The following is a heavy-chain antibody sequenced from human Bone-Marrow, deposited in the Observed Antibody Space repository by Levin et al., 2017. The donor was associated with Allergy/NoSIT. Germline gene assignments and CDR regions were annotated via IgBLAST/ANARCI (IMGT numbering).Heavy chain of an antibody. CDR2: ITGDGSAI. CDR1: GFTFSVYW. CDR3: ARDPLGGGSFDY. Sequence: GESLKISCAASGFTFSVYWIHWLRQVPGNRPVWVARITGDGSAIVYADFVQGRFTVSRDNAKNTLYLQMNSLRAEDTAVYYCARDPLGGGSFDYWGQGTLVTVSS. V-gene: IGHV3-74*01. J-gene: IGHJ4*02. D-gene: IGHD2-15*01.